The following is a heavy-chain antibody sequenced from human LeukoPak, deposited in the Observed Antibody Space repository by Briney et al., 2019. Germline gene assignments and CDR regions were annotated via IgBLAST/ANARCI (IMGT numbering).Heavy chain of an antibody. J-gene: IGHJ4*02. CDR1: GFTFSSYS. CDR3: AREGLEHSYGYSDFDY. Sequence: GSLRLSCAASGFTFSSYSMNWVRQAPGKGLEWVSYISSSSSTIYYADSVKGRFTISRDNAKNSLYLQMNSLRAEDTAVYYCAREGLEHSYGYSDFDYWGQGTLVTVSS. D-gene: IGHD5-18*01. V-gene: IGHV3-48*04. CDR2: ISSSSSTI.